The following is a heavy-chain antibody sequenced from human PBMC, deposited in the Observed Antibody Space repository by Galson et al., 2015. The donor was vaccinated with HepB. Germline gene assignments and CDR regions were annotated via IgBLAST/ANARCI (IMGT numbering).Heavy chain of an antibody. V-gene: IGHV1-69*13. CDR2: IIPIFGTA. D-gene: IGHD6-6*01. Sequence: SVKVSCKASGGTFSSYAISWVRQAPGQGLEWMGGIIPIFGTANYAQKFQGRVTITADESTSTAYMELSSLRSEDTAVYYCASRDSSSSTSYYYYGMDVWGQGTTVTVSS. CDR1: GGTFSSYA. J-gene: IGHJ6*02. CDR3: ASRDSSSSTSYYYYGMDV.